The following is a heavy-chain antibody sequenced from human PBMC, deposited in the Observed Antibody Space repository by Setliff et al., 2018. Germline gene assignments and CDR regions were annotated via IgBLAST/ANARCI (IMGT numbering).Heavy chain of an antibody. CDR2: INHSGST. CDR1: GGSFSGYY. D-gene: IGHD1-26*01. V-gene: IGHV4-34*01. J-gene: IGHJ3*02. Sequence: SETLSLTCAVYGGSFSGYYWSWIRQPPGKGLERIGEINHSGSTNYNPSLKSRVTISVDTSKNQFSLKLSSVTAADTAVYYCARGPKSGSYNDAFDIWGQGTMVTVSS. CDR3: ARGPKSGSYNDAFDI.